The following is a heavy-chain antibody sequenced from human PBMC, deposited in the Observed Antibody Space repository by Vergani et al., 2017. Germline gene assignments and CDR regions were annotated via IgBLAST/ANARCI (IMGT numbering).Heavy chain of an antibody. V-gene: IGHV3-23*01. D-gene: IGHD3-22*01. CDR1: GFTFSSYA. CDR2: ISGSGGST. J-gene: IGHJ4*02. CDR3: AKGGSGYSYFDY. Sequence: EVQLLESGGGLVQPGGSLRPSCAASGFTFSSYAMSWVRQAPGKGLEWVSAISGSGGSTYYADSVKGRFTISRDNSKNTLYLQMNSLRAEDTAVYYCAKGGSGYSYFDYWGQGTLVTVSS.